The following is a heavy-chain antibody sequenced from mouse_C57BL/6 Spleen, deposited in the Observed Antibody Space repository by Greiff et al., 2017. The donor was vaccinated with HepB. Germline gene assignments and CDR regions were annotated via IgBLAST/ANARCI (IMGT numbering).Heavy chain of an antibody. D-gene: IGHD1-1*01. CDR1: GYTFTSYW. CDR2: IDPSDSYT. J-gene: IGHJ2*01. V-gene: IGHV1-50*01. CDR3: ARITTVVDGFDY. Sequence: QVQLQQSGAELVKPGASVKLSCKASGYTFTSYWMQWVKQRPGQGLEWIGEIDPSDSYTNYNQKFKGKATLTVDTSSSTAYMQLSSLTSEDSAVYYCARITTVVDGFDYWGQGTTLTVSS.